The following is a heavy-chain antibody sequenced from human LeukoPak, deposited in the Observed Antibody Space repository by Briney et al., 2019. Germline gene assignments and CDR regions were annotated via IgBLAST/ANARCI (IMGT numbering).Heavy chain of an antibody. CDR3: ARFPCGGDCSRDVAFDI. V-gene: IGHV3-11*04. J-gene: IGHJ3*02. D-gene: IGHD2-21*02. CDR1: GFTFSDYY. CDR2: ISGSGSTI. Sequence: GGSLRPSCAASGFTFSDYYMSWIRQAPGKGLEWVSYISGSGSTIYYADSVKGRFTISRDNAKNSLYLQMNSLRAEDTAVYYCARFPCGGDCSRDVAFDIWGQGTMVTVSS.